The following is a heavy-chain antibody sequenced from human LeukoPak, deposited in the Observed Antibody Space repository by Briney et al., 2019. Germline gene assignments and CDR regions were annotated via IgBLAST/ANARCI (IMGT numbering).Heavy chain of an antibody. V-gene: IGHV3-7*01. Sequence: PGGSLRLSCAASGFTFSSYWVTWVRQAPGKGLEWVANIKQDGSEIYYVDSVQGRFTISRDNAKNSLYLQMNSLRADDTAVYYCARLGSYSVGNFDYWGQGTLVTVSS. CDR1: GFTFSSYW. J-gene: IGHJ4*02. D-gene: IGHD1-26*01. CDR3: ARLGSYSVGNFDY. CDR2: IKQDGSEI.